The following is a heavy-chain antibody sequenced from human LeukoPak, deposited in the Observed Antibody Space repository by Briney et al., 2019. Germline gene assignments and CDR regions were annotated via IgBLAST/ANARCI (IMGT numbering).Heavy chain of an antibody. D-gene: IGHD3-16*02. V-gene: IGHV3-7*01. CDR2: IKQDGSEK. Sequence: GGSLRLSCAASGFTFSSYWMSWVRQAPGKGLEWVANIKQDGSEKYYVDSVKGRFTISRDNAKNSLYLQMNGLRAEDRAVYYCARALNVWGSYRYPLWGQGTLVTVSS. CDR1: GFTFSSYW. CDR3: ARALNVWGSYRYPL. J-gene: IGHJ4*02.